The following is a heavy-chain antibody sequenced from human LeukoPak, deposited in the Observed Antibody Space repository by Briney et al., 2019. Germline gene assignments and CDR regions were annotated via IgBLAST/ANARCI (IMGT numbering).Heavy chain of an antibody. CDR3: AKSGQLAFGNDY. V-gene: IGHV3-23*01. Sequence: GGSLRLSCAASGFTFSSYAMSWVRQAPGKGLEWVSAISGSGGSTYYADSVKGRFTISRDNSKNTLYPQMNSLRAEDTAVYYCAKSGQLAFGNDYWGQGTLVTVSS. J-gene: IGHJ4*02. CDR1: GFTFSSYA. CDR2: ISGSGGST. D-gene: IGHD6-13*01.